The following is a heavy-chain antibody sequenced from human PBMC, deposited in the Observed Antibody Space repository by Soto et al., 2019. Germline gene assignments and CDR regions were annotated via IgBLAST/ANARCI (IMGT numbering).Heavy chain of an antibody. CDR1: GASISGGTYY. J-gene: IGHJ5*02. Sequence: LSLTCTVSGASISGGTYYWTWIRQAPGKGLEWVGHIYYTGSTNYNPALNDRVTISVDTSKNHFSLQLTSVAAADTAVYHCARGAGFSYASTWFDIWGQGTLVTVSS. V-gene: IGHV4-61*03. D-gene: IGHD5-18*01. CDR2: IYYTGST. CDR3: ARGAGFSYASTWFDI.